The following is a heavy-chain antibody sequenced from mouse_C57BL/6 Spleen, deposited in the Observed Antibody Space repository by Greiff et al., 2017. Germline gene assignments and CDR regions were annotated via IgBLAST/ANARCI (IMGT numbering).Heavy chain of an antibody. D-gene: IGHD1-1*01. CDR1: GYTFTSYW. CDR3: ARWRYYGSSPYWYFDV. J-gene: IGHJ1*03. V-gene: IGHV1-55*01. CDR2: IYPGSGST. Sequence: VQLQQPGAELVKPGASVTMSCKASGYTFTSYWITWVKQRPGQGLEWIGDIYPGSGSTNYNEKFKSKATLTVDTSSSTAYMQLSSLTSEDSAVYYCARWRYYGSSPYWYFDVWGTGTTVTVSS.